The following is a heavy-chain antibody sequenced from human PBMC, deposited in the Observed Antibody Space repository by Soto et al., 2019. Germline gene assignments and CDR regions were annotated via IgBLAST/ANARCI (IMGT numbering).Heavy chain of an antibody. CDR3: AREVGTFYYHYGMDV. J-gene: IGHJ6*02. Sequence: QVQLVESGGGVVQPGRSLRLSCAASGFTFSSYNMEWVRQAPGKVLEWVTVISFDGSNQYYADSVKGRFTISRDNSKNTVFLQMNSLRDEDTAVYYCAREVGTFYYHYGMDVWGQGTTVTVSS. D-gene: IGHD2-21*02. CDR1: GFTFSSYN. CDR2: ISFDGSNQ. V-gene: IGHV3-30-3*01.